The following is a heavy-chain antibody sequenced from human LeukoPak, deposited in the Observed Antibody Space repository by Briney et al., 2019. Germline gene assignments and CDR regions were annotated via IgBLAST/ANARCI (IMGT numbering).Heavy chain of an antibody. Sequence: PGGSLRLSCAASGFTFGSYWMSWVRQAPGKGLEWVANIKQDGSEKYYVDSVKGRFTISRDNAKNSLYLQMNSLRAEDTAVYYCARDRYGSGEFDYWGQGTLVTVS. V-gene: IGHV3-7*01. CDR2: IKQDGSEK. D-gene: IGHD3-10*01. J-gene: IGHJ4*02. CDR3: ARDRYGSGEFDY. CDR1: GFTFGSYW.